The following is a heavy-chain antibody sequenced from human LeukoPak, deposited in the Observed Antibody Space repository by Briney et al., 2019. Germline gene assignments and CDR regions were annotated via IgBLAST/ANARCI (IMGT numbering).Heavy chain of an antibody. CDR1: GGSFSGYY. CDR3: ARAPRGYSYGHNWFDP. J-gene: IGHJ5*02. V-gene: IGHV4-34*01. CDR2: INHSGST. D-gene: IGHD5-18*01. Sequence: SETLSLTCAVYGGSFSGYYWSWIRQPPGKGLEWIGEINHSGSTNYNPSLKSRVTISVDTSKNQFSLKLSSVTAADTAVYYCARAPRGYSYGHNWFDPWGQGTLVTVSS.